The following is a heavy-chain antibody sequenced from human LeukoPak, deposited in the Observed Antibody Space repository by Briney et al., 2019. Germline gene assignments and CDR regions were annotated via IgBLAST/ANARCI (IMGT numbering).Heavy chain of an antibody. D-gene: IGHD4-11*01. Sequence: ASVKVSCKASGYTFSSYGIGWVRQAPGQGLEGMGWISAYNGNTNYAQNLQGRVTMTTDTSTSTAYMELRSLRSDDTAVYYCARVSALGTVTYFDYWGQGTLVTVSS. J-gene: IGHJ4*02. CDR3: ARVSALGTVTYFDY. CDR1: GYTFSSYG. CDR2: ISAYNGNT. V-gene: IGHV1-18*01.